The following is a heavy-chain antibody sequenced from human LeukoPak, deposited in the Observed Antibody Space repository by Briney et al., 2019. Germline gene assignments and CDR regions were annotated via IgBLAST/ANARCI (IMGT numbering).Heavy chain of an antibody. CDR3: ARTGSYWFDP. J-gene: IGHJ5*02. V-gene: IGHV1-2*04. CDR2: INPNSGGT. Sequence: ASVKVSCKASGYTLTGYYMHWVRQAPGQGLEWMGWINPNSGGTNYAQKFQGWVTMTRDTSISTAYMELSRLRSEDTAVYYCARTGSYWFDPWGQGTLVTVSS. CDR1: GYTLTGYY. D-gene: IGHD1-26*01.